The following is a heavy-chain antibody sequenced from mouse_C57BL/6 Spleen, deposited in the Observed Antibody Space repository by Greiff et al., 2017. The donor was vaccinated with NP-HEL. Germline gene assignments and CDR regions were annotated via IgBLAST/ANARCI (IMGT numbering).Heavy chain of an antibody. J-gene: IGHJ3*01. CDR3: ARRGGYDYDVENWFAY. D-gene: IGHD2-4*01. CDR2: IYPGSGST. V-gene: IGHV1-55*01. Sequence: QVQLQQPGAELVKPGASVKMSCKASGYTFTSYWITWVKQRPGQGLEWIGDIYPGSGSTNYNEKFKSKATLTVDTSSSTAYMQLSSLTSEDSAVYYCARRGGYDYDVENWFAYWGQGTLVTVSA. CDR1: GYTFTSYW.